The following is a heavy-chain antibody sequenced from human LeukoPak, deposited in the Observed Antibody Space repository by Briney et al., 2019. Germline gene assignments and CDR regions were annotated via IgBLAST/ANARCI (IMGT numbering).Heavy chain of an antibody. CDR2: ISGSGGST. J-gene: IGHJ6*02. D-gene: IGHD3-10*01. CDR1: GFTFSSYA. V-gene: IGHV3-23*01. Sequence: GGSLRLSCAASGFTFSSYAMSWVRQAPGKGLEWVSAISGSGGSTYYADSAKGRFTIPRDNSKNTLYLQMNSLRAEDTAVYYCAKPLGEDGFYYYGMDVWGQGTTVTVSS. CDR3: AKPLGEDGFYYYGMDV.